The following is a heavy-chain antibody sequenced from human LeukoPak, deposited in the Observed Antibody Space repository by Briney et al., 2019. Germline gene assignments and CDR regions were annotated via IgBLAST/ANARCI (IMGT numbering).Heavy chain of an antibody. CDR1: GGSLRSYY. CDR3: ARGGVGATNYFDY. Sequence: SETLSLTCTVSGGSLRSYYWSWIRQPPGKGLEWIAYISYSGSTNYNPSLQSRVTISVDASKNQFSLKLSSVTAADTAVYYCARGGVGATNYFDYWGQGTLVADSS. CDR2: ISYSGST. D-gene: IGHD1-26*01. V-gene: IGHV4-59*01. J-gene: IGHJ4*02.